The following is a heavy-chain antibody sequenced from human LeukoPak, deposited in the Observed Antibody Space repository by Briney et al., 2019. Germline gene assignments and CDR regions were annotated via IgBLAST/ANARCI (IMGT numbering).Heavy chain of an antibody. D-gene: IGHD3-10*01. CDR2: ISGSGGST. Sequence: GGSLRLSCAASGFTFSSYAMSWVRQAPGKGLEWVSAISGSGGSTYYADSVKGRFTISRDNSKITLYLQMNSLRAEDTAVYYCAKDQGSGITYFDYWGQGTLVTVSS. J-gene: IGHJ4*02. V-gene: IGHV3-23*01. CDR3: AKDQGSGITYFDY. CDR1: GFTFSSYA.